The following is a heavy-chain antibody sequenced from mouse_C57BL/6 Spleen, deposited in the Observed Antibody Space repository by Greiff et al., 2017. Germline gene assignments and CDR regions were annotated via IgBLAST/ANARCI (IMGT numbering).Heavy chain of an antibody. CDR2: IDPETGGT. D-gene: IGHD1-1*01. Sequence: VQLQQSGAELVRPGASVTLSCKASGYTFTDYEMHWVKQTPVHGLEWIGAIDPETGGTAYNQKFKGKAILTADKSSSTAYMELRSLTSEDSAVYYCTRICYYDYFDYWGQGTTLTVSS. CDR1: GYTFTDYE. CDR3: TRICYYDYFDY. V-gene: IGHV1-15*01. J-gene: IGHJ2*01.